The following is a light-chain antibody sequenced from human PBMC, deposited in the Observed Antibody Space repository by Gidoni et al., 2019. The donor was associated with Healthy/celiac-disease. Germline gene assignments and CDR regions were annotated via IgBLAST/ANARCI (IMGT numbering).Light chain of an antibody. Sequence: DIQLTQSPSPLSASVGDRVTITCQASQDISNYIKRYQQKPGKAPKLLIYDASNLEAGVPSRLSGSGSVTDFTFTISSLLPEDIATYYCQQYDNLPLTFGQGTKLEIK. CDR3: QQYDNLPLT. CDR2: DAS. J-gene: IGKJ2*01. CDR1: QDISNY. V-gene: IGKV1-33*01.